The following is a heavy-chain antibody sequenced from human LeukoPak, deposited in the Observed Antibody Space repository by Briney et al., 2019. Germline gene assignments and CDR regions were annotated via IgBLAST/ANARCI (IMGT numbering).Heavy chain of an antibody. Sequence: ASVKVSCKASGYTFTSYGISWVLQAPGQGLEWMGWISAYNGNTNYAQKLQGRVTMTTDTSTSTAYMELRSLRSDDTAVYYCARDRQQLVLGWFDPWGQGTLVTVSS. V-gene: IGHV1-18*01. CDR1: GYTFTSYG. J-gene: IGHJ5*02. D-gene: IGHD6-13*01. CDR2: ISAYNGNT. CDR3: ARDRQQLVLGWFDP.